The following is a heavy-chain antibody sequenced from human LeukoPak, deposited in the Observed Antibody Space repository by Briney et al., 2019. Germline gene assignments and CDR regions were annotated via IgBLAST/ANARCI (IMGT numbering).Heavy chain of an antibody. CDR2: INAGNGNT. V-gene: IGHV1-3*01. Sequence: ASVKVSCTASGYTFTTYVMHWVRQAPGQGLEWMGWINAGNGNTKYSQKYQDRLTITRDTSARTAYMELSSLRSEDTAVYYCARESIVTTIVFDYWGQGSLVTVSS. D-gene: IGHD5-12*01. CDR3: ARESIVTTIVFDY. CDR1: GYTFTTYV. J-gene: IGHJ4*02.